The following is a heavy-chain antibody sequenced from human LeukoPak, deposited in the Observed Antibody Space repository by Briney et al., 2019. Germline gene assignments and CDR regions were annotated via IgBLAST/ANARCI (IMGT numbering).Heavy chain of an antibody. CDR1: VYTFTSYY. CDR2: INPSGGST. CDR3: AINQQLVSRFADY. V-gene: IGHV1-46*01. J-gene: IGHJ4*02. D-gene: IGHD6-6*01. Sequence: ASVKVSRKASVYTFTSYYMHWVRQSPGQGLEWMGKINPSGGSTSYAQKFQGRVTMTRDMSTSTVYMELSSLRSEDTAVYYCAINQQLVSRFADYWGQGTLVTVSS.